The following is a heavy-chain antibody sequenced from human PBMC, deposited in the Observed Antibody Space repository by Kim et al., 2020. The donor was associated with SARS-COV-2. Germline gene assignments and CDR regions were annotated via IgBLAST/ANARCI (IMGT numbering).Heavy chain of an antibody. CDR3: ARDLLGAVAGTSDY. D-gene: IGHD6-19*01. V-gene: IGHV3-7*01. Sequence: LSLTCAASGFTFSSYWMSWVRQAPGKGLEWVANVKQDGSEKYYVDSVKGRFTISRDNAKNSLYLQMSSLRAEDTAVYYCARDLLGAVAGTSDYWGQGTLVTVSS. J-gene: IGHJ4*02. CDR1: GFTFSSYW. CDR2: VKQDGSEK.